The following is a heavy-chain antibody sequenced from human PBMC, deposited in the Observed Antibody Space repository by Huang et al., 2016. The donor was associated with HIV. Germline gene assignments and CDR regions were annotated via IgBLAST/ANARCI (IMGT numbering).Heavy chain of an antibody. D-gene: IGHD3-22*01. CDR2: VDPEEGET. Sequence: QVQLVQSGAEVKKPGASVKVSCKVSGYTLTELSMHLVGQAPGKGLEWMEGVDPEEGETIYAQKFQGRVTMTEDTSTDTAYMELSSLRSEDTAVYYCATVYRRFRNHDSGDYYFDYWDQGTLVTVSS. CDR3: ATVYRRFRNHDSGDYYFDY. CDR1: GYTLTELS. J-gene: IGHJ4*02. V-gene: IGHV1-24*01.